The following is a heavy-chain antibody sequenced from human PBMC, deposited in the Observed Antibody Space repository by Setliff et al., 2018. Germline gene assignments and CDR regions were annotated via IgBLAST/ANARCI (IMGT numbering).Heavy chain of an antibody. D-gene: IGHD5-18*01. CDR1: GFTFSGYS. CDR3: TFARDGYDVFDI. J-gene: IGHJ3*02. Sequence: PGGSLRLSCEASGFTFSGYSMSWVRQAPGKGLEWVGFIRSKAYGGTTEYAASVKGRFTISRDDSTNSFYLLMDSLKTEDTAVYYCTFARDGYDVFDIWGQGTMVTVSS. CDR2: IRSKAYGGTT. V-gene: IGHV3-49*04.